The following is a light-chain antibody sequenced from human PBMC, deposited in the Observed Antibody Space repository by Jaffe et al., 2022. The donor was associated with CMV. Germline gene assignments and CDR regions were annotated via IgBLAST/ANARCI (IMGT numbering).Light chain of an antibody. CDR2: AAS. V-gene: IGKV1-39*01. Sequence: DIQMTQSPSSLSASIGDRVTITCRASQSISTNLNWYQQKPGKAPKLLIYAASILQSGVPSRFSGSGSGTDFALTINSLQPEDFATYYCQQSYSTPSITFGQGTRLEIK. J-gene: IGKJ5*01. CDR1: QSISTN. CDR3: QQSYSTPSIT.